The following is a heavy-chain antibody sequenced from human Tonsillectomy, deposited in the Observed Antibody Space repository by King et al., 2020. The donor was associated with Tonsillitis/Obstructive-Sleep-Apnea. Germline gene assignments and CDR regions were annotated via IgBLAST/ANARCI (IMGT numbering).Heavy chain of an antibody. CDR2: ISAYNGNT. J-gene: IGHJ4*02. CDR3: AGVLGSGLRYYDFWSGYYGDY. V-gene: IGHV1-18*01. D-gene: IGHD3-3*01. Sequence: VQLVESGAEVKKPGASVKVSCKASGYTFTSDGISWVRQAPGQGLEWMGWISAYNGNTNYAQKLQGRVTMTTDTSTRTAYMGLRGLRTDETAVYYCAGVLGSGLRYYDFWSGYYGDYWGQGTLVTVSS. CDR1: GYTFTSDG.